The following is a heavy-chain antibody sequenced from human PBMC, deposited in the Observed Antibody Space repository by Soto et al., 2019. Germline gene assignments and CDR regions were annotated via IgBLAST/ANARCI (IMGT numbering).Heavy chain of an antibody. CDR2: INPVPTSVST. CDR3: ARDLAAAAY. J-gene: IGHJ4*02. Sequence: QVQLVQSGAEVKKPGASVKVSCKASGYIFTNYYIHWGRQAPGQGLEWMAIINPVPTSVSTNYAHVFWGRVTVTRDTSTSTVYRELSSLRSDDTAIYYCARDLAAAAYWGQGTLVTVSS. D-gene: IGHD6-13*01. CDR1: GYIFTNYY. V-gene: IGHV1-46*01.